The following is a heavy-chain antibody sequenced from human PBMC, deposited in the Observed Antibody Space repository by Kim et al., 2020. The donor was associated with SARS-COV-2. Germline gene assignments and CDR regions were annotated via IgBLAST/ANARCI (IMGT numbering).Heavy chain of an antibody. D-gene: IGHD2-15*01. J-gene: IGHJ5*02. CDR1: GFTFSVYW. CDR2: INGDGRTT. CDR3: ARGSLSQQTYWFDP. V-gene: IGHV3-74*01. Sequence: GGSLRLSCEASGFTFSVYWMHWVRQVPGKGLVWVSRINGDGRTTDYADSVKGRFNISRDNAKNTLYLQMNSLSAEDTAVYYCARGSLSQQTYWFDPWGQGTLVTVSS.